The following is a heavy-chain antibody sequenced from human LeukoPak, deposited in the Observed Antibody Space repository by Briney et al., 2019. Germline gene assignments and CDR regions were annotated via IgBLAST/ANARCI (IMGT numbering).Heavy chain of an antibody. V-gene: IGHV3-30-3*01. Sequence: GGSLRLSCAASGFTFSSYAMHWVRQAPGKGLEWVAVISYDGSNKYYADSVKGRFTISRDNSKNTLYLQMNSLRAEDTAVYYCARGILYYDLWSGLDYWGQGTLVTVSS. CDR1: GFTFSSYA. CDR2: ISYDGSNK. J-gene: IGHJ4*02. D-gene: IGHD3-3*01. CDR3: ARGILYYDLWSGLDY.